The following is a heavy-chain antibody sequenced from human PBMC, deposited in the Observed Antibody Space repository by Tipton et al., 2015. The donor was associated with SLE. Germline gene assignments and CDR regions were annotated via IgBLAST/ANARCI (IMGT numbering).Heavy chain of an antibody. CDR1: GYSISSGYY. CDR2: MHYRGDT. Sequence: TLSLTCTVSGYSISSGYYWSWIRQPPGRGLEWIGYMHYRGDTHYNPSLKSRVTISVDTSKIHFSLNLSSVTAADTAVYYCARQRTIGGKDYGMDVWGQGTTVTVSS. V-gene: IGHV4-59*08. CDR3: ARQRTIGGKDYGMDV. D-gene: IGHD3-16*01. J-gene: IGHJ6*02.